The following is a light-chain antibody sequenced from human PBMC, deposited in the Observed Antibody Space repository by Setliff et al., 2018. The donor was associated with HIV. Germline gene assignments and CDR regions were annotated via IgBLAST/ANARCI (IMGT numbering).Light chain of an antibody. Sequence: QSALTQPRSVSGSPGQSVTFSCTGASSDIGGYNYVSWYQQHPGKAPKLLIYDITKRPSGVPDRFSGFKSGNTASLTISGLQAEDEADYYCSAFSDSTPPYVFGTGTKVTV. V-gene: IGLV2-11*01. CDR2: DIT. CDR3: SAFSDSTPPYV. CDR1: SSDIGGYNY. J-gene: IGLJ1*01.